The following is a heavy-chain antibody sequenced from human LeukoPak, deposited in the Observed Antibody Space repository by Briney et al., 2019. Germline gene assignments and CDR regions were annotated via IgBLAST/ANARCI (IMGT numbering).Heavy chain of an antibody. V-gene: IGHV4-59*01. J-gene: IGHJ4*02. CDR3: ARGIKDFGSSGYYSLYDY. Sequence: PSETLSLTCTVSGGSISSYYWSWIRQPPGKGLEWIGYIYYSGSTNYNPSLKSRVTISVDTSKNQFSLKLSSVTAADTAVYYCARGIKDFGSSGYYSLYDYWGQGTLVTVSS. D-gene: IGHD3-22*01. CDR1: GGSISSYY. CDR2: IYYSGST.